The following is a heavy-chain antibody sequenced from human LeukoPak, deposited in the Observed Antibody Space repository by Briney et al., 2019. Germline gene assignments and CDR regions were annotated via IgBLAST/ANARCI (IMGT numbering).Heavy chain of an antibody. CDR3: ARQAQLEPRPFPFDP. D-gene: IGHD1-1*01. J-gene: IGHJ5*02. CDR2: IIPIFGTA. Sequence: SVKVSCKASGGTFSSYAISWVRQAPRQGLEWMGGIIPIFGTANYAQKFQGRVTITADESTSTAYMELSSLRSEDTAVYYCARQAQLEPRPFPFDPWGQGTLVTVSS. CDR1: GGTFSSYA. V-gene: IGHV1-69*13.